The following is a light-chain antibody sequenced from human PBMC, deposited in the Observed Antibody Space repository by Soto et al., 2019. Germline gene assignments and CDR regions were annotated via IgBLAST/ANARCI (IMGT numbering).Light chain of an antibody. CDR2: DVS. J-gene: IGLJ2*01. CDR3: SSYTGSSTYVV. CDR1: SSDVGGYNY. V-gene: IGLV2-14*01. Sequence: QSALTQPASVSGSPGQSITIYCTGNSSDVGGYNYVSWYQQHPGKAPKLMIYDVSNRPSGVSNRFSGSKSANTASLTISGLQAEDEADYYCSSYTGSSTYVVFGGGTKLTV.